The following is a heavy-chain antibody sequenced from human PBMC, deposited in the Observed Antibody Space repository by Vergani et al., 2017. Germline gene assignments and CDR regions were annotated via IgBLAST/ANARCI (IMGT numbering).Heavy chain of an antibody. Sequence: QVQLVQSGAEVQKPGASVKVSCKASGYTFTGYYMHWVRQAPGQGLEWMGWINPNSGGTDYAQKFQGRVTVTRDTSISTAYMELTSLRSDDTAVYYCASGVRYYYSYYMDVWGKGTTVTVSS. D-gene: IGHD3-10*01. CDR2: INPNSGGT. CDR1: GYTFTGYY. CDR3: ASGVRYYYSYYMDV. V-gene: IGHV1-2*02. J-gene: IGHJ6*03.